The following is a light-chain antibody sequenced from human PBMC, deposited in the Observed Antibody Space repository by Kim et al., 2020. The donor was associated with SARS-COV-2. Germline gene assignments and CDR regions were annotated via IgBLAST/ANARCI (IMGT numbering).Light chain of an antibody. V-gene: IGKV3-15*01. Sequence: VSPGESAPLPCGASQSVSSNVAWDQQKPGQAPRLLIYGASTRATGIPARFSGSGSGTEFTLTISSLQSEDFAVYYWQQYNNWPYTFGQGTKLEI. CDR1: QSVSSN. CDR2: GAS. J-gene: IGKJ2*01. CDR3: QQYNNWPYT.